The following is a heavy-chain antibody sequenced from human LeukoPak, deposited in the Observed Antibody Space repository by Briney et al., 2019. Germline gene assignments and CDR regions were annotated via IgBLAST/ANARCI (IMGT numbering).Heavy chain of an antibody. Sequence: ASVKISCKASGYTFSSCAINWVRQAPGQGLEYMGWIDTKTGNPTYAQGFTGRFVFSLDTSVSTAYLQISSLKAEDTAVYYCAIHPSDSSGYFSYWGQGALVTVSS. CDR2: IDTKTGNP. CDR3: AIHPSDSSGYFSY. V-gene: IGHV7-4-1*02. J-gene: IGHJ4*02. D-gene: IGHD3-22*01. CDR1: GYTFSSCA.